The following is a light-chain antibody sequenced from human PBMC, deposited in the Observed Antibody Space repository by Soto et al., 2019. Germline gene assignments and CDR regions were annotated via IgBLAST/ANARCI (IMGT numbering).Light chain of an antibody. CDR2: GAS. J-gene: IGKJ1*01. Sequence: ETVMTESPVTLSVSPVDTATLAFRASQRVSNHFAWYQQKPGQAPRLLIYGASKRATGIPDRFSGSGSGTDFTLTISRLEPEDFAVYYCQQYGSSPWTFGQGTKVDIK. CDR1: QRVSNH. V-gene: IGKV3-20*01. CDR3: QQYGSSPWT.